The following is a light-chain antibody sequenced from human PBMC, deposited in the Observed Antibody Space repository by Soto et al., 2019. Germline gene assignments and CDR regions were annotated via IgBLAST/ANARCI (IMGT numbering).Light chain of an antibody. J-gene: IGKJ4*01. CDR3: QQRSNWPLT. Sequence: EVVLTQSPGTLSLSRGERATLSCRSSERIYSAYLGWYQQKPGQAPRLLIYGTSSRATGIPDRFSGSGSGTDFTLTISRLEPEDFAVNYCQQRSNWPLTFGGGTKVDIK. CDR2: GTS. CDR1: ERIYSAY. V-gene: IGKV3D-20*02.